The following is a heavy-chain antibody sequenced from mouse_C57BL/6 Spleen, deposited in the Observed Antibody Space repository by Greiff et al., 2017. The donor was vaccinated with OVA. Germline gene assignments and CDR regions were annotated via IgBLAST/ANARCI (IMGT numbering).Heavy chain of an antibody. D-gene: IGHD1-1*01. Sequence: QVQLQQPGAELVKPGASVKMSCKASGYTFTSYWITWVKQRPGQGLEWIGDIYPGSGSTNYNEKFKSKATLTVDTSSSTAYMQLSSLTSEDSAVYYCARLITTVVAGDYWGQGTTRTVSS. CDR2: IYPGSGST. CDR1: GYTFTSYW. J-gene: IGHJ2*01. CDR3: ARLITTVVAGDY. V-gene: IGHV1-55*01.